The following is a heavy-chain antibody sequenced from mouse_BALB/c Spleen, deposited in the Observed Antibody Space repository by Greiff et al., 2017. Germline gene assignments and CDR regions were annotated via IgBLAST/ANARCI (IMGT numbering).Heavy chain of an antibody. Sequence: QVQLQQPGAELVKPGASVKLSCKASGYTFTSYWMHWVKQRPGQGLEWIGEINPSNGGTNFNEKFKSKATLTVDKSSSTAYMQLSSLTSEDSAVYYCTRSRNPNSVFAYWGQGTLVTVSA. J-gene: IGHJ3*01. CDR1: GYTFTSYW. CDR2: INPSNGGT. CDR3: TRSRNPNSVFAY. V-gene: IGHV1S81*02.